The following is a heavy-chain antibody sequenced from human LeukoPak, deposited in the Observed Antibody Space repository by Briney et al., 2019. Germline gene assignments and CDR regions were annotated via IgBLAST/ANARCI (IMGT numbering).Heavy chain of an antibody. CDR1: GFTMKNFG. V-gene: IGHV3-33*01. Sequence: GTSLRLSCAVSGFTMKNFGMHWVHQAPGKGLEWVAVIWYDGSQRHYIDSVKGRFAISRENSMNTLSLEMNGLRVEDTAVYYCVRGADMNYNFENSFYFDSWGQGALVIVSS. CDR2: IWYDGSQR. CDR3: VRGADMNYNFENSFYFDS. J-gene: IGHJ4*02. D-gene: IGHD3-3*01.